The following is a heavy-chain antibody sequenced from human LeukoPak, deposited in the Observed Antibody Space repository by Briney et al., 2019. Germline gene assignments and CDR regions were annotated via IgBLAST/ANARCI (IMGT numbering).Heavy chain of an antibody. V-gene: IGHV1-18*01. Sequence: ASVKVSCKASGYTFTSYGISWVRQAPGQGLEWMGWISAYNGNTDYAESFQGRVTMTTDTSTSTAYMELRSLRSDDTAVYFCARDSITIFGVAIGAFDYWGQGTLVTVSS. CDR2: ISAYNGNT. CDR3: ARDSITIFGVAIGAFDY. J-gene: IGHJ4*02. D-gene: IGHD3-3*01. CDR1: GYTFTSYG.